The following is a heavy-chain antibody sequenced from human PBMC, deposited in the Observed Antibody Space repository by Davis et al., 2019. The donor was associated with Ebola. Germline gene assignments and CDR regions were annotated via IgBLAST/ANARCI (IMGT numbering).Heavy chain of an antibody. CDR3: ARHLWGGDYER. CDR2: IYYSGST. D-gene: IGHD4-17*01. CDR1: GGSFSGYY. J-gene: IGHJ4*02. V-gene: IGHV4-34*01. Sequence: SETLSLTCAVYGGSFSGYYWSWIRQPPGKGLEWIGSIYYSGSTYYNPSLKSRVTISVDTSKNQFSLKLSSVTAADTAVYYCARHLWGGDYERWGQGTLVTVSS.